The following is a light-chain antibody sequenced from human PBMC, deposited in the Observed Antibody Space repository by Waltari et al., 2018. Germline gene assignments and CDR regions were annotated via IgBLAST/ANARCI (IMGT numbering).Light chain of an antibody. CDR1: QSVLYSSNNMNY. J-gene: IGKJ3*01. Sequence: DIVMTQSPDSLAVSLGERATINCKSSQSVLYSSNNMNYLAWYQQKPGQPPKLLIYLASTRKSGVPDRFSGSVSGTDFTLTISSLQAEDVAVYYCQQYYSPPFTFGPGTKVDIK. CDR2: LAS. CDR3: QQYYSPPFT. V-gene: IGKV4-1*01.